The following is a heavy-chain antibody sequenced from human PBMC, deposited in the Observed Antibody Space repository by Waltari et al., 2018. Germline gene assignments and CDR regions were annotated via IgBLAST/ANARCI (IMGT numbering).Heavy chain of an antibody. J-gene: IGHJ3*02. Sequence: QLQLQESGPGLVKPSENLSLTCTVSGGSISSSSYYWGWIRQPPGKGLEWIGSIYYSGSTYYNPSLKSRVTISVDTSKNQFSLKLSSVTAADTAVYYCARGGYCSGGSCDDAFDIWGQGTMVTVSS. CDR3: ARGGYCSGGSCDDAFDI. D-gene: IGHD2-15*01. CDR2: IYYSGST. CDR1: GGSISSSSYY. V-gene: IGHV4-39*07.